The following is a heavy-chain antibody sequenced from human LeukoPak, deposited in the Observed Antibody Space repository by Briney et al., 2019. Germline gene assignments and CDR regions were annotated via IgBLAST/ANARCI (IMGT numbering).Heavy chain of an antibody. J-gene: IGHJ4*02. CDR3: ARVEVGATYLFDY. V-gene: IGHV3-21*01. D-gene: IGHD1-26*01. CDR2: ISSSSSYI. Sequence: PGGSLRLSRAASGFTFSNAWMSWVRRAPGKGLEWVSSISSSSSYIYYADSVKGRFTISRDNAKNSLYLQMNSLRAEDTAVYYCARVEVGATYLFDYWGQGTLVTVSS. CDR1: GFTFSNAW.